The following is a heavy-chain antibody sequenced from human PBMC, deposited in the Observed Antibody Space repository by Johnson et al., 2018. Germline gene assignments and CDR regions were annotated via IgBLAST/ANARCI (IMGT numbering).Heavy chain of an antibody. V-gene: IGHV3-23*04. J-gene: IGHJ6*02. CDR2: ISRSGGGT. CDR3: EKGGVTTYYDMDL. D-gene: IGHD4-17*01. Sequence: VRLGQAGGGLVQPGGSLRLSCAASGFIFSSYAMSWVRQAPGKGLAWVSGISRSGGGTYYADAVKGRFTISRDNSKTTLYLQINSLRAEETAVYYCEKGGVTTYYDMDLWGQGTTVSVSS. CDR1: GFIFSSYA.